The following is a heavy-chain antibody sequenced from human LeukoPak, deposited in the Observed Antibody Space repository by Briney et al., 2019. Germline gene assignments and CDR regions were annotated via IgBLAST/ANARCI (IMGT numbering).Heavy chain of an antibody. J-gene: IGHJ4*02. CDR3: AKTTTGYSSGRYPGWPVDY. V-gene: IGHV3-23*01. CDR1: GFTFSSYA. CDR2: ISGSGGGT. D-gene: IGHD6-19*01. Sequence: GGSLRLSCAASGFTFSSYAVSWVRQAPGKGLEWGSAISGSGGGTYYADSVKGRFTISRDNSKHTVYLQMNSLSTEGTAVYYCAKTTTGYSSGRYPGWPVDYWGQGTLVTVSS.